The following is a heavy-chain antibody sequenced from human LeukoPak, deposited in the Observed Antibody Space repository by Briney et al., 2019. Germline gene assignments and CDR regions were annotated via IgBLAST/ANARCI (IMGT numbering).Heavy chain of an antibody. CDR1: GASISSSGSY. J-gene: IGHJ5*02. Sequence: PSETLSLTCTVSGASISSSGSYWGWIRQPPGKGLEWIGSMYYSGNTYNPPLRSRVTISVDTSKNQFSLNLTSVNAADTAMYYCARVMAARREDLNWFDTWRQGTLVTVST. D-gene: IGHD6-6*01. CDR2: MYYSGNT. CDR3: ARVMAARREDLNWFDT. V-gene: IGHV4-39*07.